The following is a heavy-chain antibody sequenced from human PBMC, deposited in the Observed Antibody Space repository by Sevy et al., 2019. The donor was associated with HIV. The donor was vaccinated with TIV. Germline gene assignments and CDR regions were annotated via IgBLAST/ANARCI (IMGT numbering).Heavy chain of an antibody. Sequence: SETLSLTCAVSGGSISSGGYYWSWIRQPPGKGLEWIGYIYHSGSTYYNPSLKSRVTISVDRSKNQFSLKLSSVTAADTAVYYCARTRNPYFDYWGQGTLVTVSS. V-gene: IGHV4-30-2*01. J-gene: IGHJ4*02. CDR3: ARTRNPYFDY. CDR1: GGSISSGGYY. CDR2: IYHSGST.